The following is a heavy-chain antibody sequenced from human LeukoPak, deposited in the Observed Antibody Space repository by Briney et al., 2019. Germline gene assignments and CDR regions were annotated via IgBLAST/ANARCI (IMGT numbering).Heavy chain of an antibody. CDR2: ISSSGSTI. V-gene: IGHV3-48*03. Sequence: PGGSLRLSCAASGFTFSSYEMNWVRQAPGKGLEWVSYISSSGSTIYYADSVKGRFTISRDNAKNSLYLQMNSLRAEDTAVYYCARDQTLYYDSSGYNYRYYGMDVWGQGTTVTVSS. CDR3: ARDQTLYYDSSGYNYRYYGMDV. D-gene: IGHD3-22*01. CDR1: GFTFSSYE. J-gene: IGHJ6*02.